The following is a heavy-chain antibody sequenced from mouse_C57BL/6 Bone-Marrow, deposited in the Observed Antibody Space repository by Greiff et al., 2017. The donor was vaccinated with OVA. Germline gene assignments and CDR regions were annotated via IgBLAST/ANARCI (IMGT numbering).Heavy chain of an antibody. D-gene: IGHD1-1*02. CDR3: ARSGLWSYWYFDV. J-gene: IGHJ1*03. Sequence: VQLQQSGAELVRPGASVKLSCKASGYTFTDYYINWVKQRPGQGLEWIARIYPGSDNIYYNEKFKDKATLTAEKSSRTAYMQLSSLTSEDSAVYFCARSGLWSYWYFDVWGTGTTVTVSS. CDR1: GYTFTDYY. V-gene: IGHV1-76*01. CDR2: IYPGSDNI.